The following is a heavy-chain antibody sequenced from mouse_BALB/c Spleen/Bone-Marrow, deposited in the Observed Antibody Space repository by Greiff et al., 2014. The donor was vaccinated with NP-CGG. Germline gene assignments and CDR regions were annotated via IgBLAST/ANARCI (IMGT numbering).Heavy chain of an antibody. Sequence: QVQLQQSRAELVMPGASVKMSCKASGHTFTDYWMHWVKQRPGQGLEWIGAIDTSDSYTSYNQKFKGKATLTVDESSSTAYMQLSSLPSENSAVYYCARADYRFDPLPYWGQGTLVTVSA. CDR3: ARADYRFDPLPY. V-gene: IGHV1-69*01. D-gene: IGHD2-14*01. J-gene: IGHJ3*01. CDR1: GHTFTDYW. CDR2: IDTSDSYT.